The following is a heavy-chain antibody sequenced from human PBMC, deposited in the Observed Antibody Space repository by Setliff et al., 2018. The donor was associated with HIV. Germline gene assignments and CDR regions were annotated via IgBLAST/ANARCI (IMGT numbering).Heavy chain of an antibody. J-gene: IGHJ5*02. V-gene: IGHV4-61*09. D-gene: IGHD3-22*01. CDR3: ASRVYYYDESRILREEGFVP. Sequence: SETLSLTCTVSGGSISSGSYYWSWIRQPAGKGLEWIGHIYTSGSTYYNPSLKSRVTISTDTSKNQFSLELSSVTAADTAVYYCASRVYYYDESRILREEGFVPWGQGTLVTVSS. CDR1: GGSISSGSYY. CDR2: IYTSGST.